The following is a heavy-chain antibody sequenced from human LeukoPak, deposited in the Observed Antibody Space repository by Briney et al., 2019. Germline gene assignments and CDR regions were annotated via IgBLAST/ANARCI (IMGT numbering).Heavy chain of an antibody. V-gene: IGHV3-23*01. CDR1: GFTFSSYA. CDR3: AKDRQPSHSSGWYPLDY. Sequence: PGGSLRLSCAVSGFTFSSYAMGCVRQAPGKGLEWDSGISGTGGSTYYADSVNGRFTISRDNSKNTLYLQMNSLRAEDTAVYYCAKDRQPSHSSGWYPLDYWGQGTLVTVSS. D-gene: IGHD6-19*01. J-gene: IGHJ4*02. CDR2: ISGTGGST.